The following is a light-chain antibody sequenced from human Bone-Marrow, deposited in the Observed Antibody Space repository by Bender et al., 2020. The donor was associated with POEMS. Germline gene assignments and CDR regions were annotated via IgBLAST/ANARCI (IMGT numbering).Light chain of an antibody. CDR1: KLGDKY. CDR2: QDT. J-gene: IGLJ2*01. Sequence: SYELTQPPSVSVSPGQTASITCSGDKLGDKYACWYQQKPGQSPVLVIYQDTKRPSGIPERFSGSNSENTATLTISRVEAGDEADYYCQVYDFSTDFSNDQVIFGGGTKLTVL. CDR3: QVYDFSTDFSNDQVI. V-gene: IGLV3-1*01.